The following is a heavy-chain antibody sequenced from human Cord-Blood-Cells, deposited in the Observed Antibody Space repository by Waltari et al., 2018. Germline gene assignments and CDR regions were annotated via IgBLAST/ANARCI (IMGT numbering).Heavy chain of an antibody. CDR1: GYTFTGYY. D-gene: IGHD7-27*01. Sequence: QVQLVQSGAEVKKPGASVKVSCKASGYTFTGYYMHWVRQAPGQGLEWRGWINPNSCGTNYARKLQVRVTMTRDTSISTAYMELSRLRSDDTAVYYWARDGGALTGVAYGGQGTLVTVSS. CDR3: ARDGGALTGVAY. J-gene: IGHJ4*02. V-gene: IGHV1-2*02. CDR2: INPNSCGT.